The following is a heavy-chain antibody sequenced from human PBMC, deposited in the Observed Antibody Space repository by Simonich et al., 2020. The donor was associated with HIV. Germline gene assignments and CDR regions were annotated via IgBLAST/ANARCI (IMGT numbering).Heavy chain of an antibody. J-gene: IGHJ4*02. D-gene: IGHD2-2*01. Sequence: EVQLVESGGGLVKPGGSLRLSCAASGFTFSSYSRNWVRQAPGKGLEWVSSISSSSSYIYYADSVKVRFTISRDNAKNSLYLQMNSLRAEDTAVYYCARDGRKGSSTSCSDYWGQGTLVTVSS. CDR3: ARDGRKGSSTSCSDY. V-gene: IGHV3-21*01. CDR1: GFTFSSYS. CDR2: ISSSSSYI.